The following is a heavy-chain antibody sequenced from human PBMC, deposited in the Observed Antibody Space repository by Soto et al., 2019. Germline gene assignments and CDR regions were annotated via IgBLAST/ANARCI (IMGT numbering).Heavy chain of an antibody. J-gene: IGHJ6*02. CDR3: ARVGNKVVAAVPFEYYYGMDV. CDR2: IIPIFGTA. V-gene: IGHV1-69*13. Sequence: ASVKVSCKASGGTFSSYAISWVRQAPGQGLEWMGGIIPIFGTANYAQKFQGRVTITADESTSTAYMELSSLRSEDTAVYCCARVGNKVVAAVPFEYYYGMDVWGQGTTVTVSS. D-gene: IGHD2-15*01. CDR1: GGTFSSYA.